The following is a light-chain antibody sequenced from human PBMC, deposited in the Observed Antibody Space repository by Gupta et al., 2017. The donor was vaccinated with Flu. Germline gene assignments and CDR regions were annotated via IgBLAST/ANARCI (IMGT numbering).Light chain of an antibody. CDR3: SSIDSSGTRRV. CDR2: DDS. Sequence: SYELTQPPSVSVSPGQTARIACSGDALPKKYAYWYQQKSGTAPVLVIEDDSKRPSGIPARFSGSNSGTSATLHISGDQVEDEADYYCSSIDSSGTRRVFGGGTKLTVL. CDR1: ALPKKY. V-gene: IGLV3-10*01. J-gene: IGLJ2*01.